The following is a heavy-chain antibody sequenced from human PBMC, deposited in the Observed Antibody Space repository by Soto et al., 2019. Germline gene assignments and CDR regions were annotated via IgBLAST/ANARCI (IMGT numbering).Heavy chain of an antibody. CDR3: ARDGLTYYYILTGYYGPYYMDV. CDR2: INPSGGST. J-gene: IGHJ6*03. D-gene: IGHD3-9*01. CDR1: GYTFTSYY. Sequence: ASVKVSCKASGYTFTSYYMHWVRQAPGQGLEWMGIINPSGGSTSYAQKFQGRVTMTRDTSTSTVYMELSSLRSEDTAVYYCARDGLTYYYILTGYYGPYYMDVWGKGTTVTGSS. V-gene: IGHV1-46*03.